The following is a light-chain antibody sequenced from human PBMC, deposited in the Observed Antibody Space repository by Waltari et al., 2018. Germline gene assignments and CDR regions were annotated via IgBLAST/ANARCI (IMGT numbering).Light chain of an antibody. Sequence: QSALTQPASVSGSPGQSITISCTGTSSDVGSYNQVSWYQQHPGKAPKLIIYEGNKRPSGVSNRFSGSKSGNTASLTISGLQAEDEADYYCCSYAGSSTWVFGGGTKLTVL. V-gene: IGLV2-23*01. CDR2: EGN. CDR1: SSDVGSYNQ. CDR3: CSYAGSSTWV. J-gene: IGLJ3*02.